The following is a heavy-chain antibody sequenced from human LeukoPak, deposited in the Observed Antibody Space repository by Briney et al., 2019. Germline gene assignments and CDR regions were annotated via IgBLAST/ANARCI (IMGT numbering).Heavy chain of an antibody. V-gene: IGHV3-23*01. Sequence: GGSLRLSCAASGLTFSSYAMSWVRQAPGKGLKWVSAIRGSGGSTYYADSVKGRFTISRDNSKNTLYLQMNSLRAEDTAVYYCAKDSFLRFLEWLQINWFDPWGQGTLVTVSS. D-gene: IGHD3-3*01. J-gene: IGHJ5*02. CDR1: GLTFSSYA. CDR3: AKDSFLRFLEWLQINWFDP. CDR2: IRGSGGST.